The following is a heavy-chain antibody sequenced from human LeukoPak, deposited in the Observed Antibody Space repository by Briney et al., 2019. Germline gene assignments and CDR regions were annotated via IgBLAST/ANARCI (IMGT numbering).Heavy chain of an antibody. Sequence: GGSLRLSCAASGFTFSSYGMSWVRQAPGKGLEWVSCISGSGRSTYYPDSVKGRFTISRDNSKNTLYLHMSSLRVEDTAIYYCATFLGDYGDYYFDYWGQGTLVTVSS. CDR1: GFTFSSYG. D-gene: IGHD4-17*01. CDR3: ATFLGDYGDYYFDY. J-gene: IGHJ4*02. CDR2: ISGSGRST. V-gene: IGHV3-23*01.